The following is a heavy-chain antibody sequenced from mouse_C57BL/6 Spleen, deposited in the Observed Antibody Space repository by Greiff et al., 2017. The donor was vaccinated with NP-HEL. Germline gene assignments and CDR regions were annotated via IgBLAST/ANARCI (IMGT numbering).Heavy chain of an antibody. Sequence: QVQLQQPGTELVKPGASVELSCKASGYTFTSYWMHWVKQRPGQGLEWIGNINPSNGGTNYNEKFKSKATLTVDKSSSTAYMQLRLLTSEDSAVYYCARGRGYEYCYFEVWGTGTTVTVSS. CDR1: GYTFTSYW. D-gene: IGHD2-2*01. J-gene: IGHJ1*03. CDR2: INPSNGGT. V-gene: IGHV1-53*01. CDR3: ARGRGYEYCYFEV.